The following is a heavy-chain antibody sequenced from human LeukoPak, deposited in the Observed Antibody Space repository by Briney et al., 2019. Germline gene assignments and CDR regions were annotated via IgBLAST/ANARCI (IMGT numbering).Heavy chain of an antibody. CDR2: IYYSGST. CDR3: ARNSAVATSRSWFDP. D-gene: IGHD6-19*01. CDR1: GGSISSYY. Sequence: PSETLSLTCTVSGGSISSYYWSWIRQPPGKGLEWIGNIYYSGSTNYNPSLKSRVTISVDTSKNQFSLRLSSVTAADTAVYYCARNSAVATSRSWFDPWGQGTLVTVSS. V-gene: IGHV4-59*08. J-gene: IGHJ5*02.